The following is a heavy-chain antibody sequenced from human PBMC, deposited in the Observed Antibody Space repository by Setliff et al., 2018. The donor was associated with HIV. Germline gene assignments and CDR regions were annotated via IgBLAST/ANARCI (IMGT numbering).Heavy chain of an antibody. CDR1: GYPFTSYG. Sequence: ASVKVSCKASGYPFTSYGLCWVRQAPGQGLEWMGWISPYNGDTYYDEKFQGRVTMTTDTSTSTAYMELRSLRSDDTAVYYCARQFLDWSNDYYSRYYMDVWGKGTTVTVSS. V-gene: IGHV1-18*01. CDR3: ARQFLDWSNDYYSRYYMDV. D-gene: IGHD3-3*01. J-gene: IGHJ6*03. CDR2: ISPYNGDT.